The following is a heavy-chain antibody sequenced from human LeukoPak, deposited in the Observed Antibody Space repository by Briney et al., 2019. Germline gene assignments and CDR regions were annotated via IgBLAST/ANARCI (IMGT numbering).Heavy chain of an antibody. V-gene: IGHV3-33*01. Sequence: GRSLRLSCAASGFTFSSYGMHWGRQAPGKGLEWVAVIWYDGSNKYYADSVKGRFTISRDNSKNTLYLQMNSLRAEDTAVYYCARDQAYYYYGMDVWGQGTTVTVSS. J-gene: IGHJ6*02. CDR3: ARDQAYYYYGMDV. CDR1: GFTFSSYG. CDR2: IWYDGSNK.